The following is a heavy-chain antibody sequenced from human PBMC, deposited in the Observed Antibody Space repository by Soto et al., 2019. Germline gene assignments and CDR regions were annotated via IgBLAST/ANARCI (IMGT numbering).Heavy chain of an antibody. D-gene: IGHD6-13*01. CDR2: INHSGST. CDR3: ARGSPPYSSSWYYPPLLFDY. Sequence: KPSETLSLTCAVYGGSFSGYYWSWIRQPPGKGLEWIGEINHSGSTNYNPSLKSRVTISVDTSKNQFSLKLSSVTAADTAVYYCARGSPPYSSSWYYPPLLFDYWGQGTLVTVSS. V-gene: IGHV4-34*01. CDR1: GGSFSGYY. J-gene: IGHJ4*02.